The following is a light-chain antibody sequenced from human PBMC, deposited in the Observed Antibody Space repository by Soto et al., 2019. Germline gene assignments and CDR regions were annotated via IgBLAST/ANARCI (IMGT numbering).Light chain of an antibody. CDR2: KAS. Sequence: DIQMTQSPSTLSASVGDRVTITCRASQSISYWLAWYQQKPGKAPNLLIYKASSLESGVPSRFSGSGSGTKFTLTISSLQPDDFATYYGQQYNSYPLTFGGGTKVEIK. CDR1: QSISYW. J-gene: IGKJ4*01. CDR3: QQYNSYPLT. V-gene: IGKV1-5*03.